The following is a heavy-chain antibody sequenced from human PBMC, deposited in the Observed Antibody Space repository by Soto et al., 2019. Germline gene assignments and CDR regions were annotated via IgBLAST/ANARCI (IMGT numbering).Heavy chain of an antibody. CDR3: AKVLTGYYLAYYYYGMDV. J-gene: IGHJ6*02. CDR1: GFTFSSYG. CDR2: ISYDGSNK. V-gene: IGHV3-30*18. D-gene: IGHD3-9*01. Sequence: PGGSLRLSCAASGFTFSSYGMHCVRQAPGKGLEWVAVISYDGSNKYYADSVKGRFTISRDNSKNTLYLQMNSLRAEDTAVYYCAKVLTGYYLAYYYYGMDVWGQGTTVTVSS.